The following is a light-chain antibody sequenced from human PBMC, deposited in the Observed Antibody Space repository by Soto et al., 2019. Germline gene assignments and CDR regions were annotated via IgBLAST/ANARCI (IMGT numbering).Light chain of an antibody. CDR1: QSVDNNF. V-gene: IGKV3-20*01. CDR2: GAS. Sequence: EIVLAQSPGTLSLSPGQGATLSCRASQSVDNNFLVWYQHKPGQAPRVLIHGASKRATGVPDRFSGSGSETDFTLTISRLEPEDFAIYYCQQYGRSPNTFGQGTRLEIK. CDR3: QQYGRSPNT. J-gene: IGKJ5*01.